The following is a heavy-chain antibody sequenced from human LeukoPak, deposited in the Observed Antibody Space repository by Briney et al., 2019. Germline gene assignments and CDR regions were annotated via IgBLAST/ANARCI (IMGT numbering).Heavy chain of an antibody. V-gene: IGHV3-23*01. CDR3: AKGANYYDSSGYRYYDAFDI. J-gene: IGHJ3*02. D-gene: IGHD3-22*01. CDR2: ISGSGGST. Sequence: PGGSLRLSCAASGFTFSSYAMSWVRQAPGKGLEWVSAISGSGGSTYYADSVKGRFTISRDNSKNTLYLQMNSLRAEDTAVYYCAKGANYYDSSGYRYYDAFDIWGQGTMVTVSS. CDR1: GFTFSSYA.